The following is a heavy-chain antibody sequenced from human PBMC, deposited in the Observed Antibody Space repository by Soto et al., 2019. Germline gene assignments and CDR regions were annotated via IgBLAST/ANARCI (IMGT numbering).Heavy chain of an antibody. D-gene: IGHD3-10*01. CDR3: ARLLWSRGDWFDP. CDR2: IYYSGST. CDR1: GGSFSGYS. Sequence: SETLSLTCAVHGGSFSGYSWTWIRQPPGKGLEWIGYIYYSGSTNYNPSLKSRVTISVDTSKNQFSLKLSSVTAADTAVYYCARLLWSRGDWFDPWGQGTLVTVSS. V-gene: IGHV4-59*08. J-gene: IGHJ5*02.